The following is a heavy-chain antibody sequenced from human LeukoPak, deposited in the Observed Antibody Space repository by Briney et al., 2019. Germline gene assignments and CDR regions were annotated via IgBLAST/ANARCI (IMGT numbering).Heavy chain of an antibody. CDR3: ARVTDSSGYYLFGAFDI. J-gene: IGHJ3*02. CDR2: IYTSGST. Sequence: SETLSLTCTVSGGSISSYYWSWIRQPAGKGLEGIGRIYTSGSTIYNPSLKSRVTMSVDTSKNQFSLKLSSVTAADTAVYYCARVTDSSGYYLFGAFDIWGQGTMVTVSS. D-gene: IGHD3-22*01. CDR1: GGSISSYY. V-gene: IGHV4-4*07.